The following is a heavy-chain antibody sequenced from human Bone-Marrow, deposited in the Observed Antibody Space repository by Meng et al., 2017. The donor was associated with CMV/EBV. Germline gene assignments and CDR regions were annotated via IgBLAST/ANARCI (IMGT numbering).Heavy chain of an antibody. V-gene: IGHV4-34*01. CDR3: ARGLRGQYYYGSGTNLDY. Sequence: ETLSLTCAVYGGSFSGYYWSWIRQPPGKGLEWIGEINHSGSTNYNPSLKSRVTISVDTSKNQFSLKLSSVTAADTAVYYCARGLRGQYYYGSGTNLDYWGQGTLVTGSS. CDR2: INHSGST. CDR1: GGSFSGYY. J-gene: IGHJ4*02. D-gene: IGHD3-10*01.